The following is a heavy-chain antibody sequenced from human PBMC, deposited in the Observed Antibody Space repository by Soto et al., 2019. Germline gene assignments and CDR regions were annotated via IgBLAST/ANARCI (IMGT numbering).Heavy chain of an antibody. CDR3: AKGSAPSTFDY. CDR2: INAGNGNT. Sequence: QVQLVQSGAEVKKPGASVKVSCKASGYTFTSYAMHWVRQAPGQRLEWMGWINAGNGNTKYSQKFQGRVTITRDTSESTAYMELSSLRSEDTAVYYCAKGSAPSTFDYWGQGTLVTVSS. CDR1: GYTFTSYA. J-gene: IGHJ4*02. V-gene: IGHV1-3*01.